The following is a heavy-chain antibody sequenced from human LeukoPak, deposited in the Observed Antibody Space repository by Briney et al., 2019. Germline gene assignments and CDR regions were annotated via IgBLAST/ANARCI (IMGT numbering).Heavy chain of an antibody. CDR3: AKDTGDYYDSSGYYYAGWFDP. Sequence: GGSLRLSCAASGFTFSSYGMYWVSQAPGKGLECVAFIRLDGTNKYYVDSVKGRFTISRDNSKNTLYLQMNSLRAEDTAVYFCAKDTGDYYDSSGYYYAGWFDPWGQGTLVTVSS. V-gene: IGHV3-30*02. D-gene: IGHD3-22*01. J-gene: IGHJ5*02. CDR2: IRLDGTNK. CDR1: GFTFSSYG.